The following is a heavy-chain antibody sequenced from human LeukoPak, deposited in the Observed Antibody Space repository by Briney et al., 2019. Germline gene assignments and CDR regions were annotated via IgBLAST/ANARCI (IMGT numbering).Heavy chain of an antibody. V-gene: IGHV5-51*01. CDR2: IYPGDSDT. Sequence: GESLKISCKASVFSFSNYWIAWVRQKPGEGLEWMGIIYPGDSDTRYSPSFQGQVTISANKSISTAYLQWSSLKASDTAMYYCARTSIPDGDYGYWGQGTLVTVSS. D-gene: IGHD4-17*01. J-gene: IGHJ4*02. CDR3: ARTSIPDGDYGY. CDR1: VFSFSNYW.